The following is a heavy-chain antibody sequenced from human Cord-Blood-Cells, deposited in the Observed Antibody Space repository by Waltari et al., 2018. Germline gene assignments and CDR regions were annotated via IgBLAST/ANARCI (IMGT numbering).Heavy chain of an antibody. CDR2: IYWDDAK. CDR1: GFSLSTSGVG. J-gene: IGHJ4*02. D-gene: IGHD7-27*01. V-gene: IGHV2-5*02. CDR3: AHRQDYWGYFDY. Sequence: QITLKESGPTLVKPTQTLTLTCTFSGFSLSTSGVGVGWIRQPPGKALEWLALIYWDDAKRYSPSLKRRLTITKDTSKNQVVLTMTNMDPVDTATYYCAHRQDYWGYFDYWGQGTLVTISS.